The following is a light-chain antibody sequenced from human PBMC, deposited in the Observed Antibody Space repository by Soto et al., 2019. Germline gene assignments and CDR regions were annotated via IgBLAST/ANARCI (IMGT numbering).Light chain of an antibody. V-gene: IGKV3-15*01. Sequence: ETLMTQSPATLSVSPGDRVTLSCRASQSVRSDLAWYQQKRGQAPRLLIYGASTRATGIPARFSGSGSGTDFSLTISSLQSEDFAVYYCQQYNYWWTFGQGTRVEIE. CDR1: QSVRSD. CDR2: GAS. CDR3: QQYNYWWT. J-gene: IGKJ1*01.